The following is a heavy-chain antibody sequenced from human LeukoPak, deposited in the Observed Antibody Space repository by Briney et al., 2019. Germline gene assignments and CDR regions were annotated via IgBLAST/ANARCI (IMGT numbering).Heavy chain of an antibody. V-gene: IGHV4-39*01. CDR2: IYYSGST. D-gene: IGHD1-26*01. J-gene: IGHJ3*02. CDR1: GGSISSSSYY. CDR3: ARQGGSGIYRRSSAFDI. Sequence: SETLSLTCTVSGGSISSSSYYWGWIRQPPGKGLEWIGSIYYSGSTYYNPSLKSRVTIFVDTSKNQSSLKLSSVTAADTAVYYCARQGGSGIYRRSSAFDIWGQGTMVTVSS.